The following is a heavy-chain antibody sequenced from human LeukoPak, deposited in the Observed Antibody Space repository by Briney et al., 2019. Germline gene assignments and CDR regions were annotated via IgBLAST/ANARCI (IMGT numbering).Heavy chain of an antibody. D-gene: IGHD5-18*01. J-gene: IGHJ6*02. CDR1: GFTFGSHA. Sequence: GGSLRLSCAASGFTFGSHALHWVRQAPGKGLEWLAGISPDGRNEYYAESVKGRFTISRDNSKNTVYVEVTSLRGDDTAVYYCARQGYSLHYQHQYLDVWGQGTTVTVSS. CDR2: ISPDGRNE. V-gene: IGHV3-30*01. CDR3: ARQGYSLHYQHQYLDV.